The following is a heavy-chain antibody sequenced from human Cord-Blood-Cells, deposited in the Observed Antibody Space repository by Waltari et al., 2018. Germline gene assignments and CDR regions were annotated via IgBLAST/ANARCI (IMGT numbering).Heavy chain of an antibody. Sequence: EVQLVESGGGLVQPGGSMRLSCAGSGSTFSSFWMIWVRQALGKGLECVANRKQDGSEKYYVDSVKGRFTISRDNAKNSLYLQMNSLRAEDTAVYYCARVHSGNFDYWGQGTLVTVSS. CDR3: ARVHSGNFDY. CDR2: RKQDGSEK. CDR1: GSTFSSFW. J-gene: IGHJ4*02. V-gene: IGHV3-7*01. D-gene: IGHD2-15*01.